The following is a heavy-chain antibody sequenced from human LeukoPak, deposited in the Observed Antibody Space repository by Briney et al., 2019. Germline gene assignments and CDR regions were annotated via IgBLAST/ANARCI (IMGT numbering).Heavy chain of an antibody. Sequence: GGSLRLSCAASGFTFSSYEMNWVRQAPGKGLEWVSYISSSGRTFYYADSVKGRFTISRDNGKNSLYLQMNSLRVEDTAVNYCARDYYGMDVWGQGTTVTVSS. V-gene: IGHV3-48*03. CDR2: ISSSGRTF. CDR3: ARDYYGMDV. CDR1: GFTFSSYE. J-gene: IGHJ6*02.